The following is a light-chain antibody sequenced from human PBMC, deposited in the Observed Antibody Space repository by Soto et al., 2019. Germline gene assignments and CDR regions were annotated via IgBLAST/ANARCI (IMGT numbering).Light chain of an antibody. V-gene: IGKV3-20*01. J-gene: IGKJ2*01. CDR3: RQYGSSPSYT. CDR2: GAS. Sequence: EIVLTQSPGTLSLSQGERATLSCRASQSVSSSSYLAWYQQKPGQAPRLLIYGASSRATGIPDRFSGSGSATDFTLTISRLEPEDSAVYYCRQYGSSPSYTFGQGTKLEIK. CDR1: QSVSSSSY.